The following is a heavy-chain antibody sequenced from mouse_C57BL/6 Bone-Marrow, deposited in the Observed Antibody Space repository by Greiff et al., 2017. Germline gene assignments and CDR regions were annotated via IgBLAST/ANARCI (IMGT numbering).Heavy chain of an antibody. Sequence: VQLQQSGTVLARPGASVKMSCKTSGYTFTSYWMHWVKQRPGQGLEWIGAIYPGNSDTSYNQKFKGKAKLTSVTSSSSAYIELSSLTNADSAVYYCTRGILWFAYWGQGTLVTVSA. CDR2: IYPGNSDT. CDR3: TRGILWFAY. V-gene: IGHV1-5*01. CDR1: GYTFTSYW. J-gene: IGHJ3*01.